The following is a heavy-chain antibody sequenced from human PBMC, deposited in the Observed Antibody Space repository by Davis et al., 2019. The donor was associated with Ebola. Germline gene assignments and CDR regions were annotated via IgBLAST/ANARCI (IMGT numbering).Heavy chain of an antibody. CDR2: INPNSGGT. V-gene: IGHV1-2*04. Sequence: AASVKVSCKASGYTFTGYYMHWVRQAPRQGLEWMGWINPNSGGTNYAQKFQGWVTMTRDTSISTAYMELSRLRSDDTAVYYCARGGGSSKRTMGYWGQGTLVTVSS. CDR1: GYTFTGYY. J-gene: IGHJ4*02. CDR3: ARGGGSSKRTMGY. D-gene: IGHD1-26*01.